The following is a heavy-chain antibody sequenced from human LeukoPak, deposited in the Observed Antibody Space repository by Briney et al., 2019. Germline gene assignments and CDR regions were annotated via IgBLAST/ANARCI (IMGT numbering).Heavy chain of an antibody. CDR1: GFTFSNYA. V-gene: IGHV3-33*08. CDR3: ARDLRPYYYYYGMDV. Sequence: GGSLRLSCAASGFTFSNYAVTWVRQAPGKGLEWVAVIWYDGSNKYYADSVKGRFTISRDNSKNTLYLQMNSLRAEDTAVYYCARDLRPYYYYYGMDVWGQGTTVTVSS. J-gene: IGHJ6*02. CDR2: IWYDGSNK.